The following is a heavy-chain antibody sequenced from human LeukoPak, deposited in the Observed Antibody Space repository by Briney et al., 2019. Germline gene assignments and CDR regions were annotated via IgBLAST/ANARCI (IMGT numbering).Heavy chain of an antibody. Sequence: GGSLRLSCAASGFTSNIYNMNWVRQAPGKGLEWVSSISSSSSYIYYADSVKGRFTISRDNAKNSLYLHMNSLRAEGTAVYYCARDSSGWADKFDFWGQGTLVTVSS. J-gene: IGHJ4*02. V-gene: IGHV3-21*01. CDR3: ARDSSGWADKFDF. D-gene: IGHD6-19*01. CDR1: GFTSNIYN. CDR2: ISSSSSYI.